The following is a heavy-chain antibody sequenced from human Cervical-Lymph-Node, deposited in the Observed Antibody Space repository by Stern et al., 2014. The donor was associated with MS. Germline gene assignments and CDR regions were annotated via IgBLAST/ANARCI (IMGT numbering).Heavy chain of an antibody. CDR3: ARDIPARPGSHDALDI. Sequence: VQLVQSGAEVRKPGSSVQVSCKTSGGTFNTYSISWVRQAPGQGLEWMGGIIPIYPPTNYAPRFPDPVTITADQSTNTAYMELSSLTPEDTAVYYCARDIPARPGSHDALDIWGQGTVITVSS. CDR2: IIPIYPPT. D-gene: IGHD2-2*01. V-gene: IGHV1-69*01. J-gene: IGHJ3*02. CDR1: GGTFNTYS.